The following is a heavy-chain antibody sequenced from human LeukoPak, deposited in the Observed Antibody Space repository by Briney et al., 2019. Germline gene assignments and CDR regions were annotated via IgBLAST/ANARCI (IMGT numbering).Heavy chain of an antibody. CDR3: ARAPYYGDYVIRWDY. D-gene: IGHD4-17*01. Sequence: SETLSLTCTVSGGSISSYYWSWIRQPPGKGLEWIGYIYYSGTTNYNPSLKSRVTISVDTSKNQFSLKLSSVTAADTAVYYCARAPYYGDYVIRWDYWGQGTLVTVSS. J-gene: IGHJ4*02. CDR2: IYYSGTT. V-gene: IGHV4-59*12. CDR1: GGSISSYY.